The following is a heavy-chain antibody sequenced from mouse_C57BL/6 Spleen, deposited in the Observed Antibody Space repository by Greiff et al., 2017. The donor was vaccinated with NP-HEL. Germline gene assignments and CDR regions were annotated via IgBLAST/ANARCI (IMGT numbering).Heavy chain of an antibody. CDR3: ASGDAMDY. CDR2: IYPGDGDT. Sequence: QVHVKQSGPELVKPGASVKISCKASGYAFSSSWMNWVKQRPGKGLEWIGRIYPGDGDTNYNGKFKGKATLTADKSSSTAYMQLSSLTSEDSAVYFCASGDAMDYWGQGTSVTVSS. V-gene: IGHV1-82*01. J-gene: IGHJ4*01. CDR1: GYAFSSSW.